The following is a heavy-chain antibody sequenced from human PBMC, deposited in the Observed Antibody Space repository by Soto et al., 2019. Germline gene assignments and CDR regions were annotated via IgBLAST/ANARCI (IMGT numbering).Heavy chain of an antibody. CDR1: GYMFTKYG. CDR3: ARSIVVVTALDY. Sequence: ASVKVSCKASGYMFTKYGITWVRQAPGQGLEWMGWINACNGNTKYAQKLQGRVTITRDTSASTAYMELSSLRSEDTAVYYCARSIVVVTALDYWGQGTLVTVSS. D-gene: IGHD2-21*02. CDR2: INACNGNT. V-gene: IGHV1-18*04. J-gene: IGHJ4*02.